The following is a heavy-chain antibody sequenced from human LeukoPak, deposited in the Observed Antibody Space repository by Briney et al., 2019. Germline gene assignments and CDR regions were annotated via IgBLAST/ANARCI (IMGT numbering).Heavy chain of an antibody. V-gene: IGHV3-48*03. Sequence: PGGSLRLSCAASGSTFSNYEVNWVRQAPRQGQGRVSYVSASGSSIYYANSVMNRCTISSDDTKNSVYLQMNSLRAEDTAVYYCATGTIYYWGQGALVTVSS. CDR1: GSTFSNYE. CDR2: VSASGSSI. J-gene: IGHJ4*02. CDR3: ATGTIYY. D-gene: IGHD1-1*01.